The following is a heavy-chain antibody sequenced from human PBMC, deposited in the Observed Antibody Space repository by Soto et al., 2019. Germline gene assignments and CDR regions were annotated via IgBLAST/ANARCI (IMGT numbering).Heavy chain of an antibody. J-gene: IGHJ4*02. CDR2: ISYDGSNQ. CDR3: AKDQASGQGSFDS. CDR1: GFTFNIYG. V-gene: IGHV3-30*18. Sequence: PGGSLRFSCAASGFTFNIYGMHWVRQAPDKGLEWVALISYDGSNQYYADSVKGRFTISRDNSKNTLFLQMNSLRADDTAVYYCAKDQASGQGSFDSWGQGTLVTV.